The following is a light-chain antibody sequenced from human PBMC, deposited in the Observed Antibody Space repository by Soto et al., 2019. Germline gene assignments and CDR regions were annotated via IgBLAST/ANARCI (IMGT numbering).Light chain of an antibody. Sequence: QSVLTQPPSVSGAPGQRVTISCTGSSSNIGAGYDVHWYQQLPGTAPKLLIYGNSNRPSGVPDRFSGSKSGTSASLAITGLQAEDEADYYCQYYDSSLSVLFGGGTKLIVL. J-gene: IGLJ2*01. V-gene: IGLV1-40*01. CDR1: SSNIGAGYD. CDR2: GNS. CDR3: QYYDSSLSVL.